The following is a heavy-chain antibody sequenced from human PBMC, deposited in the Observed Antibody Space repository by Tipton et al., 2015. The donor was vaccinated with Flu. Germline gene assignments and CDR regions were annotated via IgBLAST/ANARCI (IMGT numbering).Heavy chain of an antibody. V-gene: IGHV4-31*03. D-gene: IGHD3-10*01. J-gene: IGHJ5*02. CDR2: IYYNGDT. CDR3: ARDRGFSNWFDP. Sequence: TLSLTCTISGGSIRSAEFYWSWIRQRPGKGLEWIGYIYYNGDTYYNPSFKSRLTISVDRSKKQFSLNLNSVSAADTAVYYCARDRGFSNWFDPWGQGTLVTVSP. CDR1: GGSIRSAEFY.